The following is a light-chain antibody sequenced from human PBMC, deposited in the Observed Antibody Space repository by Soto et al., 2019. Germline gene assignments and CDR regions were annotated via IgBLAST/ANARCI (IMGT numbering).Light chain of an antibody. CDR1: QSVSSN. CDR3: QHFGSSPT. Sequence: EIVMTQSPATLSVSPGERATLSCRASQSVSSNLAWYQQKPGQAPRLLIYGASTRATGIPARFSGSGSGTGFTLTISRLEPEDFAVYYCQHFGSSPTFGQGTKVDIK. J-gene: IGKJ1*01. V-gene: IGKV3-15*01. CDR2: GAS.